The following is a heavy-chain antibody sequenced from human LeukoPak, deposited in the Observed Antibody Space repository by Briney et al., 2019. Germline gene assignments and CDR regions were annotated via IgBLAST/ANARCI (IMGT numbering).Heavy chain of an antibody. V-gene: IGHV1-69*01. CDR2: IIPIFGTA. Sequence: SVKVPCKASGGTFSSYAISWVRQAPGQGLEWMGGIIPIFGTANYAQKFQGRVTITADESTSTAYMELSSLRSEDTAVYYCARASRYGSGSYSTDYWGQGTLVTVSS. CDR1: GGTFSSYA. CDR3: ARASRYGSGSYSTDY. D-gene: IGHD3-10*01. J-gene: IGHJ4*02.